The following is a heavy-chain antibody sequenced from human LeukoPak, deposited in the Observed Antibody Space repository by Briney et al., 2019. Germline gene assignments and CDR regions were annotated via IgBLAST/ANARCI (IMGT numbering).Heavy chain of an antibody. D-gene: IGHD6-19*01. J-gene: IGHJ4*02. CDR3: ARDFHRYSSGWYPPYFDY. Sequence: PSETLSLTCAVYGGSFSGYYWSWIRQPPGKGLEWIGEINHSGSTNYNPSLKSRVTISVDTSKNQFSLKLSSVTAADTAVYYCARDFHRYSSGWYPPYFDYWGQGTLVTVSS. CDR2: INHSGST. CDR1: GGSFSGYY. V-gene: IGHV4-34*01.